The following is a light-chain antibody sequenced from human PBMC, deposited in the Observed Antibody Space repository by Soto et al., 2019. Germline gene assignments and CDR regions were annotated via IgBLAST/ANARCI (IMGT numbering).Light chain of an antibody. J-gene: IGKJ1*01. Sequence: RERSSLSWTASQSVSSNYLAWYQQKPGQAPRLLIYDASNRATGIPARFSGSGSGTDFTLASSIRQSADLAVYYCQVYNHWLWTCGQGTKVDIK. V-gene: IGKV3D-15*03. CDR1: QSVSSN. CDR3: QVYNHWLWT. CDR2: DAS.